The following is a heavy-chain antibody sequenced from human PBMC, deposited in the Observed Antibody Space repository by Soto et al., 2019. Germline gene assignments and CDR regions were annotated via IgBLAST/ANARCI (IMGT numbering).Heavy chain of an antibody. J-gene: IGHJ4*02. D-gene: IGHD3-22*01. V-gene: IGHV1-69*13. CDR2: IIPIFGTA. CDR1: GVTFSSYA. CDR3: ARDVVHYYDSSGSFDY. Sequence: GASVKVSFKASGVTFSSYAISWVRHAPGQGLEWMGGIIPIFGTANYAQKFQGRVTITADESTSTAYMELSSLRSEDTAVYYCARDVVHYYDSSGSFDYWGQGTLVTVSS.